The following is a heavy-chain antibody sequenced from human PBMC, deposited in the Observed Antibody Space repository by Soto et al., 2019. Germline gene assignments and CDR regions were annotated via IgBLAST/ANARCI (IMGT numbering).Heavy chain of an antibody. J-gene: IGHJ3*02. Sequence: EVQLLESGGGLVQPGGSLRLSCAASGFTFSYYAMSWVRQAPGKGLECVSSISSSGISTYDADSVKGRFSISRHNSKNTLYLQINSLRAEDTAVFYCAKKGGAKVTNPFDIWGHGTMVIVSS. CDR2: ISSSGIST. D-gene: IGHD4-4*01. V-gene: IGHV3-23*01. CDR3: AKKGGAKVTNPFDI. CDR1: GFTFSYYA.